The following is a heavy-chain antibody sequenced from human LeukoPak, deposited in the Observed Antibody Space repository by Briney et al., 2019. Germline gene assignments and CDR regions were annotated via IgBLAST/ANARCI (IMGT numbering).Heavy chain of an antibody. J-gene: IGHJ6*03. CDR1: GLTFTNAW. V-gene: IGHV3-30-3*01. CDR2: ISYDGSNK. Sequence: GGSLRLSCATSGLTFTNAWMSWFRQAPGKGLEWVAVISYDGSNKYYADSVKGRFTISRDNSKNTLYLQMNSLRAEDTAVYYCARDNKQHYYYYYYMDVWGKGTTVTVSS. CDR3: ARDNKQHYYYYYYMDV. D-gene: IGHD6-13*01.